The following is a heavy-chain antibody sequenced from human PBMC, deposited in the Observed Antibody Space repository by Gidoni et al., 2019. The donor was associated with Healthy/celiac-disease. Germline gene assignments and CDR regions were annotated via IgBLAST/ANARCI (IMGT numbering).Heavy chain of an antibody. CDR1: GGSISSSSYY. D-gene: IGHD5-18*01. CDR2: IYYSGST. V-gene: IGHV4-39*01. Sequence: QLQLQESGPGLVKPSATLSLTCTVSGGSISSSSYYWGWIRQPPGKGLEWIGSIYYSGSTYYNPSLKSRVTISVDTSKNQFSLKLSSVTAADTAVYYCARQGGYSYGLNWFDPWGQGTLVTVSS. CDR3: ARQGGYSYGLNWFDP. J-gene: IGHJ5*02.